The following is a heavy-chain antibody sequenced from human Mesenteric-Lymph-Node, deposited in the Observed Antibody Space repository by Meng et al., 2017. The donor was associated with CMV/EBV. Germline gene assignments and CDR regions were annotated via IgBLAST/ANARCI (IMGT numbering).Heavy chain of an antibody. CDR2: IYYSGST. CDR1: GGSIGSSITY. V-gene: IGHV4-39*01. J-gene: IGHJ4*02. D-gene: IGHD2-2*02. CDR3: ARLSVVPAAIVDY. Sequence: SETLSLTCTVSGGSIGSSITYWGWIRQPPGKGLEWIGTIYYSGSTYYNPSLKSRVTISVDTSKNQFSLKLSSVTAADTAVYYCARLSVVPAAIVDYWGQGTLVTVSS.